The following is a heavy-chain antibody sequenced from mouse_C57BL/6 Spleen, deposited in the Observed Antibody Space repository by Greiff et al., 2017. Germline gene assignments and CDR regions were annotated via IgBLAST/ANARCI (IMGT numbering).Heavy chain of an antibody. Sequence: VQLQQPGAELVKPGASVKLSCKASGYTFTSYWMHWVKQRPGRGLEWIGRIDPNSGGTKYNEKFKSQVTLTVDKPSSTAYMQLSSLTSEDSAVYYCAREGEWGNYYAMDYWGQGTSVTVAS. J-gene: IGHJ4*01. V-gene: IGHV1-72*01. CDR3: AREGEWGNYYAMDY. CDR1: GYTFTSYW. D-gene: IGHD2-1*01. CDR2: IDPNSGGT.